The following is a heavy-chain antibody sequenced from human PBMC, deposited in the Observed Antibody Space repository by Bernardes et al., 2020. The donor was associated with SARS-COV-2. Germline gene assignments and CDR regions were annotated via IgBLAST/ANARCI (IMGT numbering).Heavy chain of an antibody. J-gene: IGHJ4*02. D-gene: IGHD3-10*01. CDR2: INPNSGGT. Sequence: ASVKVSCKASGYTFTGYYMHWVRQAPGQGLEWMGWINPNSGGTNYAQKFQGWVTMTRDTSISTAYMELSSLRADDTAVFYCARGPISSIDYWGQGSLVTVSS. CDR3: ARGPISSIDY. CDR1: GYTFTGYY. V-gene: IGHV1-2*04.